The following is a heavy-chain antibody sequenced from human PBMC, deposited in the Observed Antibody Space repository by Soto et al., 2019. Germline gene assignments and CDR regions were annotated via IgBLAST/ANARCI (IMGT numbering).Heavy chain of an antibody. CDR2: INTYTGNT. V-gene: IGHV1-18*01. D-gene: IGHD3-10*01. CDR1: GYIFISYG. CDR3: ARVGPQHLWFGELSH. J-gene: IGHJ4*02. Sequence: ASVKVSCKASGYIFISYGISWVRQAPGQGLEWMGWINTYTGNTNYAQKLQGRVTMTTDTSTSTAYMELRSLRSDDTAVYYCARVGPQHLWFGELSHWGQGTLVTVSS.